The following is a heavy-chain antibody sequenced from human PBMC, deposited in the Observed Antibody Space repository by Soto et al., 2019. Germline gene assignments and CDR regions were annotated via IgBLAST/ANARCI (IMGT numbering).Heavy chain of an antibody. CDR1: GFTFSSYW. J-gene: IGHJ4*02. CDR3: AGGSGWLIDY. V-gene: IGHV3-7*03. CDR2: IKKDGSEK. Sequence: EVQLAESGGGLVQPGGSLRLSCEASGFTFSSYWMNWVRQAPGKGLEWVAIIKKDGSEKYYVDSVKGRFTISRDNAKNSLYLQMNDLRAEDTAVYYCAGGSGWLIDYWGRGTVVTVSS. D-gene: IGHD6-19*01.